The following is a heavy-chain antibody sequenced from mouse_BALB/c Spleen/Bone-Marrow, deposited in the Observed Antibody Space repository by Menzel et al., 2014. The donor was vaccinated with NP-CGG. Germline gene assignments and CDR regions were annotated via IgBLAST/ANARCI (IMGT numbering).Heavy chain of an antibody. CDR3: ARRDGYLDY. D-gene: IGHD2-3*01. J-gene: IGHJ2*01. CDR1: GFTFSSYA. Sequence: EVQGVESGGGLVKPGGSLKLSCAASGFTFSSYAMSWVRQTPEKRLEWVATISSGGSYTYYPDSVKGRFTISRDNAKNTLYLQMSSLRSEDTAMYYCARRDGYLDYWGQGTTLTVSS. V-gene: IGHV5-9-3*01. CDR2: ISSGGSYT.